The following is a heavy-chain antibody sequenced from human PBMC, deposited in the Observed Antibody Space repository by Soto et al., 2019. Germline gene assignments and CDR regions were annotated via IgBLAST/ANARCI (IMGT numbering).Heavy chain of an antibody. CDR2: IYYSGST. CDR1: GGSISSGGYY. D-gene: IGHD2-2*01. Sequence: SETLSLTCTVSGGSISSGGYYWSWIRQHPGKGLEWIGYIYYSGSTYYNPSLKSRVTISVDTSKNQFSLKLSSVTAADTAVYYCARASVPRQLLDWFDPWVQGTLVTVSS. J-gene: IGHJ5*02. V-gene: IGHV4-31*03. CDR3: ARASVPRQLLDWFDP.